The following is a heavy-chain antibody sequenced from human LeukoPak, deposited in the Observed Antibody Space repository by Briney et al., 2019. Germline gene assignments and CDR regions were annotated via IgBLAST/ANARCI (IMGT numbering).Heavy chain of an antibody. CDR2: ISYDGSNK. D-gene: IGHD5-24*01. Sequence: GGSLRLSCAGSGFPFSGDAMNWVRQAPGKGLEWVAVISYDGSNKYYADSVKGRFTISRDNSKNTLYLQMNSLRAEDTAVYYCAKDLGDGYNWYYYYGMDVWGQGTTVTVSS. V-gene: IGHV3-30*18. CDR1: GFPFSGDA. J-gene: IGHJ6*02. CDR3: AKDLGDGYNWYYYYGMDV.